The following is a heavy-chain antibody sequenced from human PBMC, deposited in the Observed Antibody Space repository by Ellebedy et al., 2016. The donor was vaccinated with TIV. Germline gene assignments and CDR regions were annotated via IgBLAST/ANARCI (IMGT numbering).Heavy chain of an antibody. D-gene: IGHD3-10*01. J-gene: IGHJ4*02. CDR1: GYTFTSYA. CDR2: INAGNGNT. Sequence: ASVKVSXXASGYTFTSYAMHWVRQAPGQRLEWMGWINAGNGNTKYSQKFQGRVTITRDTSASTAYMELSSLRSEDTAVYYCARVMMLWFGDPFFDYWGQGTLVTVSS. V-gene: IGHV1-3*01. CDR3: ARVMMLWFGDPFFDY.